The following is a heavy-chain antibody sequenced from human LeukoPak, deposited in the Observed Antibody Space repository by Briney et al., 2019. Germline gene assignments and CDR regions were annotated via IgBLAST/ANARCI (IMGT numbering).Heavy chain of an antibody. CDR2: IRYDGSNK. Sequence: GGSLRLSCAASGFTFSSYGMHWVRQAPGKGLEWVAFIRYDGSNKYYADSVKGRFTISRDNSKNTLYLQMNSLRAEDTAVYYCAKMGVIAAAGTGVDWGNYWGQGTLVTVSS. D-gene: IGHD6-13*01. J-gene: IGHJ4*02. CDR1: GFTFSSYG. V-gene: IGHV3-30*02. CDR3: AKMGVIAAAGTGVDWGNY.